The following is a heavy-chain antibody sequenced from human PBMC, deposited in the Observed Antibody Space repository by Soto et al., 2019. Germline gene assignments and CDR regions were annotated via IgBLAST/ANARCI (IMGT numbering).Heavy chain of an antibody. CDR1: GFTFSSYA. CDR3: ARPDIVGATTHFDY. Sequence: GGSLRLSCAASGFTFSSYAMHWVRQAPGKGLEWVAVISYDGSNKYYADSVKGRFTISRDNSKNTLYLQMNILRSEDTAVYYCARPDIVGATTHFDYWGQGTLVTVSS. D-gene: IGHD1-26*01. V-gene: IGHV3-30-3*01. J-gene: IGHJ4*02. CDR2: ISYDGSNK.